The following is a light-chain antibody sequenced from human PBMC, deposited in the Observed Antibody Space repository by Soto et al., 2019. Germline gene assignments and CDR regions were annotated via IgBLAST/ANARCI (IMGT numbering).Light chain of an antibody. V-gene: IGKV1-13*02. J-gene: IGKJ4*01. CDR3: QQHNGFPFT. CDR2: DAS. CDR1: QGVNRA. Sequence: IHLNQSPSSLSASVGDRVTISCRARQGVNRALVWYQQKPGKHPTLLVYDASSLERGVPWRFSGSGSGTDFTLTISSLQPEDSATYYCQQHNGFPFTFGGGTKVEIK.